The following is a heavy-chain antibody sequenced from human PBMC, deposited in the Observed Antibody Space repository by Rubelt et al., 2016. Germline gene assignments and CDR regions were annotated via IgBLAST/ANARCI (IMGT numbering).Heavy chain of an antibody. Sequence: QVTLRESGPALVKPTQTLTLTCTFSGFSLSTSGMCVSWIRQPPGKALQSLALTDWDDDKYYRTSLRTRLTLSKDTSKNQVVLTMTDMDPVDTATYYCARTQTETEPDYWGQGTLVTVSS. CDR2: TDWDDDK. V-gene: IGHV2-70*01. J-gene: IGHJ4*02. CDR1: GFSLSTSGMC. CDR3: ARTQTETEPDY. D-gene: IGHD1-1*01.